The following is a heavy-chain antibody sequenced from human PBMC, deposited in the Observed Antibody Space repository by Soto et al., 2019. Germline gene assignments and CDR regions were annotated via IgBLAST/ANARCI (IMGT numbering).Heavy chain of an antibody. J-gene: IGHJ4*02. Sequence: QPPGKRLEWIGYIYYSGSTNYAPSLKSRVTISVDTSKNQFSLKLSSVTAADTAVYYCAREHRSSSSFDYWGQGTLVTVSS. D-gene: IGHD6-6*01. CDR2: IYYSGST. V-gene: IGHV4-59*01. CDR3: AREHRSSSSFDY.